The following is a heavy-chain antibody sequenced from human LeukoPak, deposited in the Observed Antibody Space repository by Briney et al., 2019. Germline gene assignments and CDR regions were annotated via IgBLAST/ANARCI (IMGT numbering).Heavy chain of an antibody. J-gene: IGHJ5*02. Sequence: SETLSLTCTVSGGSISSNSYYWGGIRQPPGKGLEWIGSIYYSGSTYYNPSLKSRVTISVDTSKNQFSLKLSSVTAADTAVYYCARSSGYSSSGGLNWFDTWGQGTLVTVSS. CDR3: ARSSGYSSSGGLNWFDT. D-gene: IGHD6-13*01. CDR1: GGSISSNSYY. V-gene: IGHV4-39*01. CDR2: IYYSGST.